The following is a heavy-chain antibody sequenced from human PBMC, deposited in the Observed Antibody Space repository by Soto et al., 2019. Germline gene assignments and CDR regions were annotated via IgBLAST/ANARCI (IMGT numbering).Heavy chain of an antibody. CDR1: GGFVTSGSYY. CDR3: ARVERGTATTVVDAFDI. D-gene: IGHD1-1*01. J-gene: IGHJ3*02. CDR2: MSHSGGT. V-gene: IGHV4-34*01. Sequence: QVQLQQWGAGLLKPSETLSLTCAVYGGFVTSGSYYWSWVRQPPGKGLEWIGEMSHSGGTHFNASLKSRVAISVDTSKNQCTLKMSSVAAADSALYYCARVERGTATTVVDAFDIWGPGTMVTVSS.